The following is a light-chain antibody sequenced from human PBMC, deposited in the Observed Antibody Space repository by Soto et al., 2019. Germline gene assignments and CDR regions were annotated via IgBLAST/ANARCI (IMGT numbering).Light chain of an antibody. CDR3: QQYGSSRT. CDR2: GAS. V-gene: IGKV3-20*01. CDR1: QSVSSSY. Sequence: EIVLTQSPGTLSLSPGERATLPCRASQSVSSSYLAWYQQKPGQAPRLLIYGASSRATGIPDRFSGSGSGTDFTLTISRLEPEEFAVYYCQQYGSSRTFGQGTKVEIK. J-gene: IGKJ1*01.